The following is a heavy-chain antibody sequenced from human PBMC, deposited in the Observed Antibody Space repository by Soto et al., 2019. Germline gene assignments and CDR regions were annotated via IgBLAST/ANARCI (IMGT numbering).Heavy chain of an antibody. J-gene: IGHJ3*02. Sequence: EVQLLESGGGLVQPGGSLRLSCAASGFTFSSYAMSWVRQAPGKGLEWVSAISGSGGSTYYADSVKGRFTISRDNSKNTLYLQMTGLRAEDTAVYYCAKGDRITGIRWAFDIWGQGTMVTVSS. D-gene: IGHD1-20*01. CDR2: ISGSGGST. CDR1: GFTFSSYA. CDR3: AKGDRITGIRWAFDI. V-gene: IGHV3-23*01.